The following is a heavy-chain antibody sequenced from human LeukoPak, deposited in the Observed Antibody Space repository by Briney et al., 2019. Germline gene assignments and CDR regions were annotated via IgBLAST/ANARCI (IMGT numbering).Heavy chain of an antibody. CDR3: ARADTAMVPPYYYYYGMDV. Sequence: PGGSLRLSCAASGFTFSSYSMNWVRQAPGKGLEWVSSISSSSSYIYYADSVKGRFTISRDNAKNSLYLQMNSLRAEDTAVYYCARADTAMVPPYYYYYGMDVWGKGTTVTVSS. CDR1: GFTFSSYS. CDR2: ISSSSSYI. J-gene: IGHJ6*04. D-gene: IGHD5-18*01. V-gene: IGHV3-21*04.